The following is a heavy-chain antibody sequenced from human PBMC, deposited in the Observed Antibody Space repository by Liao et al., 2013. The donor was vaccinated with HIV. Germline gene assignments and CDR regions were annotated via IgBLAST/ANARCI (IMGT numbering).Heavy chain of an antibody. D-gene: IGHD3-10*01. CDR2: IYTSGST. V-gene: IGHV4-61*02. J-gene: IGHJ3*02. Sequence: QVQLQESGPGLVKPSQTLSLICSVSGGSMSSGSYHWNWIRQPAGKGLEWIGRIYTSGSTNYNPSLKSRVTMSVDTSKNQFSLKLSSVTAADTAVYYCASSPFGETYAFDIWGQGTMVTVSS. CDR1: GGSMSSGSYH. CDR3: ASSPFGETYAFDI.